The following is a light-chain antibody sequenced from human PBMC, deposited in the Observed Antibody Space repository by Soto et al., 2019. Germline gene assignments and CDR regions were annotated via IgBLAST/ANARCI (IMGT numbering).Light chain of an antibody. CDR3: QQTYNTPPFT. V-gene: IGKV1-39*01. J-gene: IGKJ2*01. Sequence: DIQMTQSPSALSASVGDRVTLTCRASQSIKTWLAWYQRKPGRAPNLLIYDASSLQSGVPSRFSGSGSGTDFTLTISSLQPEDFATYYCQQTYNTPPFTFGQGTKVDIK. CDR1: QSIKTW. CDR2: DAS.